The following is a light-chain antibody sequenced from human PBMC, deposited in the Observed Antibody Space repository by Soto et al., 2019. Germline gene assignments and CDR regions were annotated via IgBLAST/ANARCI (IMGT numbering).Light chain of an antibody. J-gene: IGLJ2*01. Sequence: QSVLTQPASVSGSPGQSITISCTGTSSDVGGYNYVSWYQQHPGKAPKVLIYEVRNRPSGVSNRVSGSKSGNTASLIISGLQDEDEADYYCSSYTTTYTLIFGGGTKLTVL. CDR1: SSDVGGYNY. V-gene: IGLV2-14*01. CDR2: EVR. CDR3: SSYTTTYTLI.